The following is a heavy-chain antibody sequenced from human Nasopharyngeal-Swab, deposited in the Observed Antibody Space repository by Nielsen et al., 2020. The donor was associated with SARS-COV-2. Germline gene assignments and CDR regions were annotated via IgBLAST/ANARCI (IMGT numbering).Heavy chain of an antibody. D-gene: IGHD6-19*01. J-gene: IGHJ4*02. CDR3: ARLIAVAGRFDY. V-gene: IGHV4-59*01. CDR1: GGSISGYY. CDR2: IYYSGST. Sequence: SETLSLTCTVSGGSISGYYWSWIRQPPGKGLEWIGYIYYSGSTNYNPSLKSRVTISVDTSKNQFSLKLSSVTAADTAVYYCARLIAVAGRFDYWGQGTLVTVSS.